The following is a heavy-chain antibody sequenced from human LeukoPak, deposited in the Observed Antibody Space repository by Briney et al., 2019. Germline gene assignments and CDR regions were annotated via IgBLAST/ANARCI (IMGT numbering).Heavy chain of an antibody. D-gene: IGHD2-8*01. CDR1: GFTFSSYS. V-gene: IGHV3-21*01. J-gene: IGHJ4*02. CDR2: ISSSSSYI. CDR3: ARDGIVLMVYYFDY. Sequence: GGSLRLSCAASGFTFSSYSMNWVRQAPGKGLEWVLSISSSSSYIYYADSVKGRFTISRDNAKNSLYLQMNSLRAEDTAVYYCARDGIVLMVYYFDYWGQGTLVTVSS.